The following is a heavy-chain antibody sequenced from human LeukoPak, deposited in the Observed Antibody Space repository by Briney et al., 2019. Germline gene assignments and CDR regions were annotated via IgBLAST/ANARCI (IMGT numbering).Heavy chain of an antibody. J-gene: IGHJ4*02. CDR3: ARKAAAGTFPPDY. D-gene: IGHD6-13*01. V-gene: IGHV4-38-2*02. CDR1: GYSISSGYY. CDR2: IYHSGNT. Sequence: SETLSLTCTVSGYSISSGYYWGWIRQPPGKGLEWIGSIYHSGNTYYNPSLKSRVTISVDTSKNQFSLKLSSVTAADTAVYYCARKAAAGTFPPDYWGQGTLVTVSS.